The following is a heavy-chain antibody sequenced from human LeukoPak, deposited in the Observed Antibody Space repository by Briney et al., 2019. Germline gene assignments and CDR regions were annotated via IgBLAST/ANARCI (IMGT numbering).Heavy chain of an antibody. D-gene: IGHD5-18*01. J-gene: IGHJ3*02. Sequence: PSETLSLTCTVSGGSISSYYWSWIRQPPGKGLEWIGYIYYSGSTNYNPSLKSRVTISVDTSKNQFSLKLSSVTAADTAVYYCARVGGYNYGYNAFDIWGQGTMVTVSS. V-gene: IGHV4-59*08. CDR1: GGSISSYY. CDR3: ARVGGYNYGYNAFDI. CDR2: IYYSGST.